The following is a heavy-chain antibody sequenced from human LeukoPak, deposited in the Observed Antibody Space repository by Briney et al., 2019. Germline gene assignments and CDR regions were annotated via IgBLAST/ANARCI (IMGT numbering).Heavy chain of an antibody. CDR1: GFTFGSYA. Sequence: GGSLRLSCTASGFTFGSYAMTWVRRAPGKGLEWVSSIVGSGGNTYYADSVKGRFTISRDNSKSTLSLQMNSLRAEDTAVYYCGKDSRGSSVRVFDCWGQGILVTVSS. CDR2: IVGSGGNT. CDR3: GKDSRGSSVRVFDC. D-gene: IGHD5/OR15-5a*01. V-gene: IGHV3-23*01. J-gene: IGHJ4*02.